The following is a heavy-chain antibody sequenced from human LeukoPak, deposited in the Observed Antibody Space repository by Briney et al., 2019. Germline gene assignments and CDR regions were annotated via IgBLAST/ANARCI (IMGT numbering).Heavy chain of an antibody. Sequence: PGGSLRLSCAASGFTFSAYAMSWVRQTPGLGLEWVSDINGGGTGTFYADSVKGRFTISRDNSKNMLYLHMNSLTAEDSAVYYCVKDLRTFYYESNVSPWGQGTLVTVSS. J-gene: IGHJ5*02. V-gene: IGHV3-23*01. CDR3: VKDLRTFYYESNVSP. CDR1: GFTFSAYA. CDR2: INGGGTGT. D-gene: IGHD3-22*01.